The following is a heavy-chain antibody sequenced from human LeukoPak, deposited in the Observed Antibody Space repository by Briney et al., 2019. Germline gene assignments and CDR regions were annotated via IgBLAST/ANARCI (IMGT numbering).Heavy chain of an antibody. CDR2: ISYDGSNK. J-gene: IGHJ4*02. V-gene: IGHV3-30*04. Sequence: PGRSLRLSCAASGFTFSSYAMHWVRQAPGKGLEWVALISYDGSNKNYADSVKGRFTISRDNSKNTLYLQMNSLRADDTALYYCARLKAVAGTAYYFDYWGQGTLVTVSS. CDR3: ARLKAVAGTAYYFDY. D-gene: IGHD6-19*01. CDR1: GFTFSSYA.